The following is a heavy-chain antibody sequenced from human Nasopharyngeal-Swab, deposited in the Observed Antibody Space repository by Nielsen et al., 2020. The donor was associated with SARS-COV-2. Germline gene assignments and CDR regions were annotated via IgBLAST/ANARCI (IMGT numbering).Heavy chain of an antibody. D-gene: IGHD3-10*01. CDR1: GGSFSGYY. J-gene: IGHJ4*02. V-gene: IGHV4-31*03. Sequence: SETLSLTCTVYGGSFSGYYWSWIRQHPGKGLEWIGYIYYSGSTYYNPSLKSRVTISVDTSKNQFSLKLSSVTAADTAVYYCARTARHYGSGSYFDYWGQGTLVTVSS. CDR2: IYYSGST. CDR3: ARTARHYGSGSYFDY.